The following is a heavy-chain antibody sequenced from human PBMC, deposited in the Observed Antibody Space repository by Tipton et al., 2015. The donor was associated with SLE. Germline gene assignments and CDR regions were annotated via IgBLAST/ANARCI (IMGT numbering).Heavy chain of an antibody. CDR1: GYSISSGYY. CDR2: INHSGST. Sequence: LRLSCTVYGYSISSGYYWGWIRQPPGKGLEWIGSINHSGSTNYNPSLKSRVTISVDTSKNQFSLKLSSVTAADTAVYYCARGGGPVDIVATDFDYWGQGTLVTVSS. J-gene: IGHJ4*02. V-gene: IGHV4-38-2*02. CDR3: ARGGGPVDIVATDFDY. D-gene: IGHD5-12*01.